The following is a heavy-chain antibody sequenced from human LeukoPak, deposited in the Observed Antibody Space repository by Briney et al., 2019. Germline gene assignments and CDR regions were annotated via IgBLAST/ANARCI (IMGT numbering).Heavy chain of an antibody. CDR1: GFTFSSYS. Sequence: GGSLRLSCAASGFTFSSYSVNWVRQAPGKGLEWVSSISSSSSYIYYADSVKGRFTISRDNAKNSLYLQMNSLRAEDTAVYYCARDGEDIVVVPAAIKATSYYYYGMDVWGKGTTVTVSS. CDR2: ISSSSSYI. CDR3: ARDGEDIVVVPAAIKATSYYYYGMDV. D-gene: IGHD2-2*02. J-gene: IGHJ6*04. V-gene: IGHV3-21*01.